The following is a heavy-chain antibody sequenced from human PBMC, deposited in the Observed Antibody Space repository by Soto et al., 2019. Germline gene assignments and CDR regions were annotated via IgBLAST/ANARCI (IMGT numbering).Heavy chain of an antibody. V-gene: IGHV1-69*12. CDR1: GGTLTNHA. CDR2: IIPTFGTV. J-gene: IGHJ3*02. CDR3: AAIRGEYRLGGAIDS. Sequence: QVHLVQSGAELKKPGSSVKLSCKTSGGTLTNHAIIWVRQAPGQRLLWMGGIIPTFGTVNYSLKFQVRLTITADENTGTASMELTYLRPEDPAVYYCAAIRGEYRLGGAIDSWGQATVVTVSA. D-gene: IGHD3-16*01.